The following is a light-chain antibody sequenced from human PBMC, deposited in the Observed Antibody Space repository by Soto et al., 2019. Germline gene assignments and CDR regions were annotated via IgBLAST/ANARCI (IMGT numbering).Light chain of an antibody. J-gene: IGLJ3*02. Sequence: QSALTQPASVSGSPGQSITISCTGTSSDVGGYNYVSWYQQHPGKAPKLIIYEVSNRPSGVSNRFSGSKSGNTASLTISGLQAEDEADYYRSSYTTSSTWVFGGGTKLTVL. CDR1: SSDVGGYNY. V-gene: IGLV2-14*01. CDR3: SSYTTSSTWV. CDR2: EVS.